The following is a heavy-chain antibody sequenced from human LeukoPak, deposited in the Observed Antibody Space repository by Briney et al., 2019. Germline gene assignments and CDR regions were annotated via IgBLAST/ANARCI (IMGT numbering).Heavy chain of an antibody. V-gene: IGHV6-1*01. CDR2: TYYRSKWYN. CDR1: GDSVSSNSAA. Sequence: SQTLSLTCAISGDSVSSNSAAWNWIRQSPSRGLEWLGRTYYRSKWYNDYAVSVKSRITINPDTSKNQFSLKLSSVTAADTAVYYCARGANYYGSGSYYFGNWFDPWGQGTLVTVSS. CDR3: ARGANYYGSGSYYFGNWFDP. J-gene: IGHJ5*02. D-gene: IGHD3-10*01.